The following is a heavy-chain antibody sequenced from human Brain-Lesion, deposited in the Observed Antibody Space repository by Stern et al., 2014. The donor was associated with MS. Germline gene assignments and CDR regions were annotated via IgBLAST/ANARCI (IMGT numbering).Heavy chain of an antibody. V-gene: IGHV3-15*05. D-gene: IGHD5-18*01. CDR3: TTIGYSASRSGFFDF. J-gene: IGHJ4*02. Sequence: EVKLVESGGGLVKPGGSLRLSCAGSGFTFSNVWMNWVRPAPGKGLAWDAPVKRRGDGGTSDYGAPVKGRFTISRDDSKNTLYLQIDNLRAEDTAVYYCTTIGYSASRSGFFDFWGQGTLVTVSS. CDR2: VKRRGDGGTS. CDR1: GFTFSNVW.